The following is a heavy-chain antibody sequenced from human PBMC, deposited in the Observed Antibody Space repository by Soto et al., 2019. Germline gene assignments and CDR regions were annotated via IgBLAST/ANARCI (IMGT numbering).Heavy chain of an antibody. Sequence: SQTLSLTCVISGDSVSSNSAAWNWIRQSPSRGLEWLGRTYYRSKWYNDYAVSVKSRITINPDTSKNQFSLQLNSVTPEDTAVYYCAREGTTYSSSSLNYYYYGMDVWGQGTTVTVSS. D-gene: IGHD6-6*01. CDR1: GDSVSSNSAA. J-gene: IGHJ6*02. V-gene: IGHV6-1*01. CDR2: TYYRSKWYN. CDR3: AREGTTYSSSSLNYYYYGMDV.